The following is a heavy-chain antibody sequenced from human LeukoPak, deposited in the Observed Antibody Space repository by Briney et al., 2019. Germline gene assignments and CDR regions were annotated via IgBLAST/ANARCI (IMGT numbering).Heavy chain of an antibody. CDR3: ARLDSSGHDAFDI. D-gene: IGHD3-22*01. CDR2: IYYSGST. Sequence: PSETLSLTCTVSGGSISSYYWSWIRQPPGKGLEWIGYIYYSGSTNYNPSLKSRVTISVDTSKSQFSLKLSSVTAADTAVYYCARLDSSGHDAFDIWGQGTMVTVSS. V-gene: IGHV4-59*01. CDR1: GGSISSYY. J-gene: IGHJ3*02.